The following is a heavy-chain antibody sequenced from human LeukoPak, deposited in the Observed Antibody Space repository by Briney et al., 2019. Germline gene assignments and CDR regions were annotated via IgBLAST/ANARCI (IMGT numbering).Heavy chain of an antibody. V-gene: IGHV3-48*02. CDR2: IGTSSSTI. CDR1: GFTFSTYG. Sequence: PGGSLRLSCAASGFTFSTYGMNWVRQAPGKGLEWISYIGTSSSTIYYADSVKGRFTISRDNAKNPLYLQMNSLRDEDTAVYYCARHDYGGNSGDYWGQGTLVTVSS. J-gene: IGHJ4*02. CDR3: ARHDYGGNSGDY. D-gene: IGHD4-23*01.